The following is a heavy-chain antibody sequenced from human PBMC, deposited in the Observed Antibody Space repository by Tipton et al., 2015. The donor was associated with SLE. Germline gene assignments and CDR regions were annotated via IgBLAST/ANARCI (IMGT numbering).Heavy chain of an antibody. CDR3: ARVPGGCSSTSCYPTGYFDL. Sequence: QLVQSGGEVKKPGASVKVSCKASGYTFTIYGITWVRQAPGQGLEWMGWISAYNGNTNYAQKLQGRVTMTTDTSTSTAYMELRSLRSDDTAVYYCARVPGGCSSTSCYPTGYFDLWGRGTLVTVSS. D-gene: IGHD2-2*01. CDR1: GYTFTIYG. V-gene: IGHV1-18*01. J-gene: IGHJ2*01. CDR2: ISAYNGNT.